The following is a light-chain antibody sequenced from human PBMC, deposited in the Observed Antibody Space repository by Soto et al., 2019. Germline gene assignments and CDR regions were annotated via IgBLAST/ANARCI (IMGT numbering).Light chain of an antibody. Sequence: DIQMTQSPSSLSASIGDRVSITCRASQSIGNFLNWYQQKPGKVPKLLIYAASNLHSGVPSRFSGSGSGTEFTLTISSLQLEDFAAYYWQQSYTSPAFTFGPGTRVNAK. CDR3: QQSYTSPAFT. V-gene: IGKV1-39*01. CDR2: AAS. CDR1: QSIGNF. J-gene: IGKJ3*01.